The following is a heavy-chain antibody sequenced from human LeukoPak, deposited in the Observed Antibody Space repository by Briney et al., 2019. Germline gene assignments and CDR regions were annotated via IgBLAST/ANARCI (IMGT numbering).Heavy chain of an antibody. V-gene: IGHV1-69*13. CDR1: GGTFRSNA. CDR2: ITPIFGTA. J-gene: IGHJ5*02. Sequence: ASVKVSCKASGGTFRSNAISWVRQAPGQGLGWMGGITPIFGTANYAQKFQGRVTITAVESMSTAYMELSSLRSEDTAVYYCAASHGIAVAGGGFDPWGQGTLVTVSS. D-gene: IGHD6-19*01. CDR3: AASHGIAVAGGGFDP.